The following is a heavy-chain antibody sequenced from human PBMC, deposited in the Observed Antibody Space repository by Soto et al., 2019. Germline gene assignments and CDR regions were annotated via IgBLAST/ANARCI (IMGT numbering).Heavy chain of an antibody. Sequence: GESLKISCKGSGYSFTSYWIGWVRQMPGKGLEWMGIIYPGDSDTRYSPSFQGQVTISADKSISTAYLQWSSLKASDTAMYYCARLGDFWSGYHTTDAFDIWGQGTMVT. CDR3: ARLGDFWSGYHTTDAFDI. CDR2: IYPGDSDT. J-gene: IGHJ3*02. CDR1: GYSFTSYW. V-gene: IGHV5-51*01. D-gene: IGHD3-3*01.